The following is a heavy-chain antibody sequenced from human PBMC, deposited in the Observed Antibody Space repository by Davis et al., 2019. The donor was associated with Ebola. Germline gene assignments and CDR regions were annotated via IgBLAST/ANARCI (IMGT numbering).Heavy chain of an antibody. D-gene: IGHD6-19*01. V-gene: IGHV1-2*02. J-gene: IGHJ2*01. CDR2: INPNSGGT. CDR1: GGTFSSYA. Sequence: ASVKVSCKASGGTFSSYAISWVRQAPGQGLEWMGWINPNSGGTNYAQKFQGRVTMTRDTSISTAYMELSRLRSDDTAVYYCARLGRGSGWYSNWYFDLWGRGTLVTVSS. CDR3: ARLGRGSGWYSNWYFDL.